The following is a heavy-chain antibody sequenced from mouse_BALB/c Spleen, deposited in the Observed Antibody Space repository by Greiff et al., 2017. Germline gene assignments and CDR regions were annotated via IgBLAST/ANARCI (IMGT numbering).Heavy chain of an antibody. CDR3: TRGSYYGYEGAWFAY. J-gene: IGHJ3*01. D-gene: IGHD1-2*01. Sequence: EVQLQQSGTVLARPGASVKMSCKASGYTFTSYWMHWVKQRPGQGLEWIGAIYPGNSDTSYNQKFKGKAKLTAVTSASTAYMELSSLTNEDSAVYYCTRGSYYGYEGAWFAYWGQGTLVTVSA. CDR1: GYTFTSYW. CDR2: IYPGNSDT. V-gene: IGHV1-5*01.